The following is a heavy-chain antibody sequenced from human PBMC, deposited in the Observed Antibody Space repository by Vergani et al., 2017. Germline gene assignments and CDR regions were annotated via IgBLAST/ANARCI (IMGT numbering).Heavy chain of an antibody. V-gene: IGHV1-18*04. J-gene: IGHJ4*02. CDR1: GYTFTSYG. CDR3: ARDRIQLWYEKPLDY. D-gene: IGHD5-18*01. Sequence: QVQLVQSGAEVKKPGASVKVSCKASGYTFTSYGISWVRQAPGQGLEWMGWISAYNGNTNYAQKLQGRVTMTTDTSTSTAYMELRILRSDDTAVYYCARDRIQLWYEKPLDYWGQGTLVTVSS. CDR2: ISAYNGNT.